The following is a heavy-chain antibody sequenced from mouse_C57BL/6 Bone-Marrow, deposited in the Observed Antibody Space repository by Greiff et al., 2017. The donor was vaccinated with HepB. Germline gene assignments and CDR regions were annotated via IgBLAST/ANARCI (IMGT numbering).Heavy chain of an antibody. CDR2: IDPETGGT. Sequence: QVQLQQSGAELVRPGASVTLSCKASGYTFTDYEMHWVKQTPVHGLEWIGAIDPETGGTAYNQKFKGKAILTADKSSSTAYMELRSLTSEASAVYYCTRDHYGSSYDYYAMDYWGQGTSVTVSS. CDR3: TRDHYGSSYDYYAMDY. V-gene: IGHV1-15*01. D-gene: IGHD1-1*01. CDR1: GYTFTDYE. J-gene: IGHJ4*01.